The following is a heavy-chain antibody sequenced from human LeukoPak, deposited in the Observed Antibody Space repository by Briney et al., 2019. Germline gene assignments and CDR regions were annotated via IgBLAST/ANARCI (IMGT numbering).Heavy chain of an antibody. J-gene: IGHJ4*02. V-gene: IGHV3-74*01. CDR2: IKSDGSST. CDR1: GFTFSSYW. D-gene: IGHD1-26*01. Sequence: PGGSLRLSYAASGFTFSSYWMHWVRQAPGKGLVWVARIKSDGSSTSYADSVKGRFTIPRDNAKNTLYLQMNSLRAEDTAVYYCARDFAYSGNYWSYWGQGTLVTVSS. CDR3: ARDFAYSGNYWSY.